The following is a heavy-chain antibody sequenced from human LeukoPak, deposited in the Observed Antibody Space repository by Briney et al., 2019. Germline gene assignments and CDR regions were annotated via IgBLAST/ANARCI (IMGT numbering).Heavy chain of an antibody. CDR3: AREGYYGSGSPPSLYFDY. J-gene: IGHJ4*02. Sequence: GGSLRLSCAASGFTFRNYVIHWVRQAPGRGLEWVAVTSSDLNVKLYADSVKGRFTISRDNSRSTLYLEMNSLRPEDTAIYYCAREGYYGSGSPPSLYFDYWGQGTLVTVSS. CDR2: TSSDLNVK. D-gene: IGHD3-10*01. V-gene: IGHV3-30-3*01. CDR1: GFTFRNYV.